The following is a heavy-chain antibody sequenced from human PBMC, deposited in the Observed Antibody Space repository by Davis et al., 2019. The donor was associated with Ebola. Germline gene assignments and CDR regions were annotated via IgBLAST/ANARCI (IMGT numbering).Heavy chain of an antibody. Sequence: GESLKISCAASGFTFSNYDMYWVRQAPGKGLEWVASISYDGVQINYADSVKGRFTISRDNSKNTLYLQMNSLRIADTAVYYCVKDEWAYWGQGTQVTVSS. CDR2: ISYDGVQI. CDR3: VKDEWAY. V-gene: IGHV3-30*18. CDR1: GFTFSNYD. D-gene: IGHD1-26*01. J-gene: IGHJ4*02.